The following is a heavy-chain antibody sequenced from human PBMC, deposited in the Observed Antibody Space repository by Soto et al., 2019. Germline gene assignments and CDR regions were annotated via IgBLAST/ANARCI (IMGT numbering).Heavy chain of an antibody. V-gene: IGHV1-69*01. D-gene: IGHD3-22*01. CDR3: VRAWGEDSSDYFYAY. CDR1: GGTFSRLA. J-gene: IGHJ4*02. Sequence: QVQLVQSGAEVRKPGSSVKVSCKASGGTFSRLAISWVRQAPGQGLEWMGGIIPIFGTPNHAQKFQGRLTITADEATSTVHMELSSLRSEDTAIYYCVRAWGEDSSDYFYAYWGQGTLVIVSS. CDR2: IIPIFGTP.